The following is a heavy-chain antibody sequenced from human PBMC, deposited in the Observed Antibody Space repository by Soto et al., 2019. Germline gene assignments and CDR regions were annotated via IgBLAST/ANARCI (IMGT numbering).Heavy chain of an antibody. V-gene: IGHV4-31*03. J-gene: IGHJ4*02. CDR3: ARVTMVRGVIWYFDY. D-gene: IGHD3-10*01. Sequence: SETLSLTCTVSGGSISSGGYYWSWIRQHPGKGLEWIGYIYYSGSTYYNPSLKSRVTISVDTSKNQFSLKLSSVTAADKAVYYCARVTMVRGVIWYFDYWGQGTLGTFSS. CDR2: IYYSGST. CDR1: GGSISSGGYY.